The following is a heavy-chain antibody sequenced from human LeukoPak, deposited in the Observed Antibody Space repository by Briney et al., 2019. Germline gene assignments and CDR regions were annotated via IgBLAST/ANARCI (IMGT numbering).Heavy chain of an antibody. CDR3: ARRLAVAHIDY. V-gene: IGHV7-4-1*02. J-gene: IGHJ4*02. CDR1: GYTFTSYA. Sequence: GASVKVSCKASGYTFTSYAMNWVRQAPGQGLEWMGWINTSTGNPTYAQGFTGRFVFPLDTSVSTAYLQISSLKAEDTAVYYCARRLAVAHIDYWGQGTLVTVSS. CDR2: INTSTGNP. D-gene: IGHD6-19*01.